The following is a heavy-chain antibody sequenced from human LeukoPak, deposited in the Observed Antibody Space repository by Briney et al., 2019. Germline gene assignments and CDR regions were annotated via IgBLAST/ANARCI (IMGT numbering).Heavy chain of an antibody. J-gene: IGHJ6*03. CDR3: AIAAARREYYMDV. CDR1: GYTFTSYA. D-gene: IGHD6-13*01. CDR2: INTNTGNP. Sequence: ASVKVSCKASGYTFTSYAMNWVRQAPGQGLEWMGWINTNTGNPTYAQDFTGRFVFSLDTSVSTAYLQISSLKAEDTAVYYCAIAAARREYYMDVWGKGTTVTVSS. V-gene: IGHV7-4-1*02.